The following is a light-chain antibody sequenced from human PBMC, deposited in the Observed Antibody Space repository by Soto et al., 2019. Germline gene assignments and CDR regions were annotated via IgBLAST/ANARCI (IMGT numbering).Light chain of an antibody. J-gene: IGKJ1*01. V-gene: IGKV2D-29*01. CDR2: EVS. CDR1: QSLLHSDGKTY. CDR3: MQIIQLPWT. Sequence: DIVLTQTPLSLSVTPGQPASISCKSSQSLLHSDGKTYLCWYLQKAGQPPQVLIYEVSNRFSGVPERLSGSGSGTDFTLRISRVEAEYFGVYYCMQIIQLPWTFGQVTKVEVK.